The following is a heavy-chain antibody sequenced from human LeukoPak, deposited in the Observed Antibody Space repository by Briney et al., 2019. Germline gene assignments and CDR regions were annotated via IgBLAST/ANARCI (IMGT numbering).Heavy chain of an antibody. Sequence: GGSLRLSCAASGFTFSSYEMNWVRQAPGKGLEWVSYISSSGSTIYYADSVKGRFTISRDNAKNSLYLQMNSLRAEDTAVYYCARDIGSSSWGVYDPWGRGTLVTVSS. J-gene: IGHJ5*02. CDR1: GFTFSSYE. D-gene: IGHD6-13*01. V-gene: IGHV3-48*03. CDR2: ISSSGSTI. CDR3: ARDIGSSSWGVYDP.